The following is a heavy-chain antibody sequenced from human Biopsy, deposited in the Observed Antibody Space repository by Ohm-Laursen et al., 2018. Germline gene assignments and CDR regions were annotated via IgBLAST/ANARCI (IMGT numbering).Heavy chain of an antibody. V-gene: IGHV4-4*07. CDR2: IYSGGST. Sequence: SDTLSLTCPVSGGSLSSYYWSWIRQPAGKGLEWIGRIYSGGSTNYNPSLKSRVTISVDTSKNQFSLKLSSVTAADTAVFFCARLYRLDDYWNDDPPDAFDVWGQGTRVTVSS. J-gene: IGHJ3*01. CDR3: ARLYRLDDYWNDDPPDAFDV. CDR1: GGSLSSYY. D-gene: IGHD3-3*01.